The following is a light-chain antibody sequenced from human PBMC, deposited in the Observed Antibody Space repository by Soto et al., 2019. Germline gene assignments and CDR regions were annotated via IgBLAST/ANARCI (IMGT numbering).Light chain of an antibody. Sequence: QSPGLLSSSPXXXXILSXXXXXXIXAKHLAXYQLRPGQSPRLLIYGASGRATGVPGRFSGSGSGTEFTLTISRLEPEDFVVYCCQHFGTSPPYTFGQGTKLEI. J-gene: IGKJ2*01. CDR1: XXIXAKH. CDR3: QHFGTSPPYT. CDR2: GAS. V-gene: IGKV3-20*01.